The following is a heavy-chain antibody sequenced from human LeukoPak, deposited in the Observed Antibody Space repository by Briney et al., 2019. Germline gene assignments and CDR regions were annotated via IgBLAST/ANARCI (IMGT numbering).Heavy chain of an antibody. CDR3: ARDRMKRSSSGAFDI. D-gene: IGHD6-6*01. Sequence: PGGSLRLSCAASGFTFSSYDMHWVRQATGKGLEWVSAIGTAGDTYYPGSVKGRFTISRDNAKNSLYLQMNSLRAEDTAVYYCARDRMKRSSSGAFDIWGQGTMVTVSS. CDR1: GFTFSSYD. J-gene: IGHJ3*02. V-gene: IGHV3-13*01. CDR2: IGTAGDT.